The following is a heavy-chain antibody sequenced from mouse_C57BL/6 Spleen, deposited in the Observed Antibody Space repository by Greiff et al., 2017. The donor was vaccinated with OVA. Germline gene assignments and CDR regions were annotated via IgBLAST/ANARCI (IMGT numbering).Heavy chain of an antibody. CDR1: GYTFTSYW. CDR3: ARDNWAWFAY. Sequence: VQLQQPGAELVKPGASVKLSCKASGYTFTSYWMHWVKQRPGQGLEWIGMIHPNSGSTNYNEKFKSKATLTVDKSSSTASMQLSSLTSEDSAVYYCARDNWAWFAYWGQGTLVTVAA. V-gene: IGHV1-64*01. CDR2: IHPNSGST. J-gene: IGHJ3*01. D-gene: IGHD4-1*01.